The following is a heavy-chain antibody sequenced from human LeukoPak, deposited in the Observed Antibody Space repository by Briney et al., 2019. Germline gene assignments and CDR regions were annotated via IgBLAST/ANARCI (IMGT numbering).Heavy chain of an antibody. CDR1: GFTFSSYS. V-gene: IGHV3-21*01. J-gene: IGHJ6*02. CDR2: ISSSSSYV. Sequence: GSLRLSCAASGFTFSSYSMNWVRQAPGKGLEWVSSISSSSSYVYYADSVKGRFTISRDNAKNSLYLQMNSLRAEDTAVYYCARDHVVRGVIIYYGMDVWGQGTTVTVSS. CDR3: ARDHVVRGVIIYYGMDV. D-gene: IGHD3-10*01.